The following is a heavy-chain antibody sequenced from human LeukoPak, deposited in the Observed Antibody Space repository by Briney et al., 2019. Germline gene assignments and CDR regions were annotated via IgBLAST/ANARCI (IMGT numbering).Heavy chain of an antibody. CDR3: ARQQVVYAILTQTYFDY. V-gene: IGHV5-51*01. CDR2: IYPGDSDT. CDR1: GYSFTSYW. D-gene: IGHD2-8*02. Sequence: GESLKISCKGSGYSFTSYWIGWVRQMPGKGLEWMGIIYPGDSDTRYSPSFQGQVTISADKSISTAYLQWSSLKASDTAMYYCARQQVVYAILTQTYFDYWGQGTLVTVSS. J-gene: IGHJ4*02.